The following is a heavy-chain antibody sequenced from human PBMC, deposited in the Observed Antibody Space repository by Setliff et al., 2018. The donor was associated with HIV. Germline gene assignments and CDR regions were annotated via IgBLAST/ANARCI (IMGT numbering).Heavy chain of an antibody. Sequence: PAETLSLTCTVSGVSIDSTSYYWGWNRQAPGKELEWIRSIYYSGTTYYNPSLKNRGTISVDGSRNQFSLTLSSVTAADTATFYCASRGIVEVTISMPDESFIHWGHGTLVTVSS. J-gene: IGHJ1*01. CDR3: ASRGIVEVTISMPDESFIH. CDR2: IYYSGTT. V-gene: IGHV4-39*01. D-gene: IGHD2-15*01. CDR1: GVSIDSTSYY.